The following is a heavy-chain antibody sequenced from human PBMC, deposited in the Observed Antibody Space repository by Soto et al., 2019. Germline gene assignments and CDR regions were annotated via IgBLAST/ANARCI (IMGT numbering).Heavy chain of an antibody. J-gene: IGHJ4*02. D-gene: IGHD1-26*01. Sequence: QVQLQESGPGLVKPSGTLSLTCAVSGGSMRSNNRWSWVRQPPGKGLEWIGEIFHSGSTNYNPSLKTRVTISVDKSKNQFPRKLSSVTAAAPAVYCCARVYSGSYSDSWGQGTLVTVSS. CDR1: GGSMRSNNR. V-gene: IGHV4-4*01. CDR3: ARVYSGSYSDS. CDR2: IFHSGST.